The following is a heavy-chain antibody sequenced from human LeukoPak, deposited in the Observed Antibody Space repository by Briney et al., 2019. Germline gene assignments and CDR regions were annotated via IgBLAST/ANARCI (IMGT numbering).Heavy chain of an antibody. Sequence: GASVKVSCKASGGTFSSYAISWVRQAPGQGLEWMGRIIPILGIANYAQKFQGRVTITADKSTSTAYMELSSLRSEDTAVYYCAGYGNYYDSSGYYYWGQGTLVTVSS. V-gene: IGHV1-69*04. CDR2: IIPILGIA. CDR1: GGTFSSYA. J-gene: IGHJ4*02. CDR3: AGYGNYYDSSGYYY. D-gene: IGHD3-22*01.